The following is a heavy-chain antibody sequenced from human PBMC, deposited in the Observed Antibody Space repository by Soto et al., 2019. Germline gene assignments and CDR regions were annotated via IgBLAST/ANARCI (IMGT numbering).Heavy chain of an antibody. CDR3: ASAAPGGYCSGGSCHYWYFDL. D-gene: IGHD2-15*01. CDR1: GGSISSGGYY. V-gene: IGHV4-31*03. CDR2: IYYSGST. Sequence: QVQLQESGPGLVKPSQTLSLTCTVSGGSISSGGYYWSWIRQHPGKGLEWIGYIYYSGSTYYNPPLKSRVTISVDTSKNQFSLKLSSVTAADTAVYYCASAAPGGYCSGGSCHYWYFDLWGRGTLVTVSS. J-gene: IGHJ2*01.